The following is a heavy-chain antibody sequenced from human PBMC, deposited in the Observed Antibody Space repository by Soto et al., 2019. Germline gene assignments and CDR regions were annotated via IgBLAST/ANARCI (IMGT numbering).Heavy chain of an antibody. CDR1: GGSISSSNW. CDR3: SRVSGNHCYGMDF. D-gene: IGHD1-26*01. J-gene: IGHJ6*02. Sequence: SETLSLTCAVSGGSISSSNWWSWVRQPPGKGLEWIGEIYHSGSTNYNPSLKSRATISVDKSKNQFSLKLSSVTAADTAVYYCSRVSGNHCYGMDFWGRGTTVTDSS. CDR2: IYHSGST. V-gene: IGHV4-4*02.